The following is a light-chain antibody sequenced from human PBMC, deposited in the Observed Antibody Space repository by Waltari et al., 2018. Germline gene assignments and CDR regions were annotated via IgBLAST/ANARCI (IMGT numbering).Light chain of an antibody. CDR3: HQYNYWPPAYT. CDR2: DAK. J-gene: IGKJ2*01. CDR1: RNVGSS. Sequence: EVVLTQSPGALSVSPGESATLSCMASRNVGSSLAWYQQTPGQAPRLLVYDAKNRATDVPARFSGSGYGTQFTLTISSLQSEDFGVYYCHQYNYWPPAYTFGQGTKLEIK. V-gene: IGKV3-15*01.